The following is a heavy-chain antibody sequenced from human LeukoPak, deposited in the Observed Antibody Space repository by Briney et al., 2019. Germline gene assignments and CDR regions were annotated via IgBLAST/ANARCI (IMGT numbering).Heavy chain of an antibody. CDR1: GGSISSTSYY. CDR3: AGVPVEPLAGGGLFDF. V-gene: IGHV4-39*01. D-gene: IGHD6-13*01. Sequence: SETLSLTCTVSGGSISSTSYYWGWIRQPPGKGLEWIGSIYYRGSSYYNPSLKSRVTISVDTSKNQFSLNLSSVTAADTAVYYLAGVPVEPLAGGGLFDFWGQGTLVTVSS. J-gene: IGHJ4*02. CDR2: IYYRGSS.